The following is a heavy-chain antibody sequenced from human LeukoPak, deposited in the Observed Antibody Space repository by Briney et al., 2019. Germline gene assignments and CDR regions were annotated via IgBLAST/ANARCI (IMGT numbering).Heavy chain of an antibody. D-gene: IGHD2-2*01. CDR3: ARDYCRTTSCLES. CDR2: IWPDGSNK. J-gene: IGHJ4*02. CDR1: GFTFNSYG. V-gene: IGHV3-33*01. Sequence: PGRSLRLSCAASGFTFNSYGMFWVRQAPGKGLEWVAFIWPDGSNKLYGDSVKGRFTISRDNSKNTVYLQMNSLGAEDTAVYYCARDYCRTTSCLESWGQGTLVTVSS.